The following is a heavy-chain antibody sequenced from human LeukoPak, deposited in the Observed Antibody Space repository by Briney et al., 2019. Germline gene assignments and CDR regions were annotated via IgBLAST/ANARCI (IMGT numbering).Heavy chain of an antibody. Sequence: GGSLRLSCAASGFTFSSYSMSWVRQAPGKGLEWVSSISSSSSYIYYADSVKGRFTISRDNAKNSLYLQMNSLRAEDTAVYYCARGPWDVYYYYYMDVWGKGTTVTVSS. D-gene: IGHD1-26*01. J-gene: IGHJ6*03. CDR1: GFTFSSYS. CDR2: ISSSSSYI. CDR3: ARGPWDVYYYYYMDV. V-gene: IGHV3-21*01.